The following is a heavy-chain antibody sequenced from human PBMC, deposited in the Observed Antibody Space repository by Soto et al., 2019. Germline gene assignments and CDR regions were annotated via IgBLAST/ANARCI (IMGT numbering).Heavy chain of an antibody. CDR3: AMVDVYVTPSPQDV. D-gene: IGHD3-16*01. V-gene: IGHV1-18*01. J-gene: IGHJ6*02. Sequence: QVQLVQSRAEVKNPGASVKVSCKASGYSFTRYGIAWARQAPGQGLEWMGWINTYNGNTNYAQNLQGRVTLTTDTSTSTAYMELTSLRSNDTALSYCAMVDVYVTPSPQDVWGQGTTVIVSS. CDR1: GYSFTRYG. CDR2: INTYNGNT.